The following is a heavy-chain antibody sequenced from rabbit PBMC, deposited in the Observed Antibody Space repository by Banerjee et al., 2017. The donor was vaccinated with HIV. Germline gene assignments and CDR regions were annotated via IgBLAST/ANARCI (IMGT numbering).Heavy chain of an antibody. CDR2: IYPPAGAA. CDR3: TRGLVAGVLSL. CDR1: RFTLSSYW. Sequence: QLKESGGDLVKPGASLTLTCTASRFTLSSYWMCWVRQAPGKGLEWIACIYPPAGAADYATWVHGRFTISLDNAQNTVSLQMTSLTAADTATYFCTRGLVAGVLSLWGQGTLVTVS. V-gene: IGHV1S7*01. J-gene: IGHJ6*01. D-gene: IGHD4-1*01.